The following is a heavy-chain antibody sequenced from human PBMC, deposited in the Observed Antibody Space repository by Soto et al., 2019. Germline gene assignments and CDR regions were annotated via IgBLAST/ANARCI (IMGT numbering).Heavy chain of an antibody. CDR3: ARQIYQLELQWFDP. D-gene: IGHD1-7*01. Sequence: SETLSLTCTVSGGSISSYYWSWILQPPWKGLEWIGYIYYSGSTNYNPSLKSRVTISVDTSKNQFSLKLSSVTAADTAVYYCARQIYQLELQWFDPWGQGTLVTVSS. V-gene: IGHV4-59*08. CDR2: IYYSGST. J-gene: IGHJ5*02. CDR1: GGSISSYY.